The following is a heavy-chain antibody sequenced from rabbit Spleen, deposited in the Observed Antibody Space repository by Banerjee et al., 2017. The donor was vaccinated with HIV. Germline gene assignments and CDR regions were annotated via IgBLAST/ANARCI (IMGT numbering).Heavy chain of an antibody. J-gene: IGHJ4*01. D-gene: IGHD8-1*01. CDR3: ARDPYGNSDYSLMDL. CDR1: GLDFSSGYW. Sequence: QSLEEYGGDLVQPGASLTLTCKASGLDFSSGYWAWWVRQAPGKGLEWIGCIEPNSRSSTYYASWAKGRFTISKTSSTTVTLQMTSLTAADTATYFCARDPYGNSDYSLMDLWGPGTLVTVS. V-gene: IGHV1S40*01. CDR2: IEPNSRSST.